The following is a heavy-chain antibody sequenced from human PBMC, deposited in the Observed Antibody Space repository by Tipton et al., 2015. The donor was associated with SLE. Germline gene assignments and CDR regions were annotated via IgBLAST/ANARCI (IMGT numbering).Heavy chain of an antibody. Sequence: TLSLTSTVSGGSISSYYWSWIRQPPGKGLEWIGYIYYSGSTNYNPSLKSRVTISVDTSKNQFSLKLSSVTAADTAVYYCARSIAARRTTNYYMDVWGKGTTVTVSS. CDR2: IYYSGST. CDR1: GGSISSYY. CDR3: ARSIAARRTTNYYMDV. D-gene: IGHD6-6*01. V-gene: IGHV4-59*01. J-gene: IGHJ6*03.